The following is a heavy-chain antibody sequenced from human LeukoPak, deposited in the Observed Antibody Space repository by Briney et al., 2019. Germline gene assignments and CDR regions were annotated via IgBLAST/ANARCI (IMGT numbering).Heavy chain of an antibody. J-gene: IGHJ4*02. CDR3: AKSDYYASGLDY. V-gene: IGHV4-39*01. CDR2: IFYSGSA. CDR1: GDSISSTSYY. D-gene: IGHD3-10*01. Sequence: SETLSLTCIVSGDSISSTSYYWAWIRQPPGKGLEWIGMIFYSGSAYYTPSLRGRVTLSVDTSRNQFSLKLSSVTAADTAVYYCAKSDYYASGLDYWGQGTLVTVSS.